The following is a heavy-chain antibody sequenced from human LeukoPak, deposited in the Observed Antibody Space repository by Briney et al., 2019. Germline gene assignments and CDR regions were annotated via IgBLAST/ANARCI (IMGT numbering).Heavy chain of an antibody. CDR2: ISSNGGST. D-gene: IGHD3-22*01. J-gene: IGHJ4*02. CDR1: GFTFSSYA. V-gene: IGHV3-64*01. Sequence: GGSLRLSCAASGFTFSSYAMHWVRQAPGKGLEYVSAISSNGGSTYYANSVKGRFTISRDNSKNTLYLQMGSLRAEDMAVYYCARSPKKFGGYYYFDYWGQGTLVTVSS. CDR3: ARSPKKFGGYYYFDY.